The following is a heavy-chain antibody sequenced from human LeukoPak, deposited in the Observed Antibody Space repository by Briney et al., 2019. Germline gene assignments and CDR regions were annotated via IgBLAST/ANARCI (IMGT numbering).Heavy chain of an antibody. D-gene: IGHD6-13*01. V-gene: IGHV4-59*08. J-gene: IGHJ4*02. Sequence: SETLSLTCTVSGGSISSYYWSWIRQPPGKGLEGIGYINCSGSTNYNPPLTSRVTISVDTSKDQFSLKLSSVTAAHTAVYYCARLEQQLVQGAYYFDYWGQGTLVTVSS. CDR3: ARLEQQLVQGAYYFDY. CDR1: GGSISSYY. CDR2: INCSGST.